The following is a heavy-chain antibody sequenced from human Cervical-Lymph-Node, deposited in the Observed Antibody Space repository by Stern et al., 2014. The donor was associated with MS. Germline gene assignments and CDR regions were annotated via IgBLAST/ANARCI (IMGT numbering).Heavy chain of an antibody. CDR3: ARVSGTNSGWYEKDYYYGMDV. J-gene: IGHJ6*02. Sequence: VQLVQSGAEVKKPGSSVKVSCKASGGTFSSYTISWVRQAPGQGLEWMGRIIPILGIANYAQKFQGRVTITADKSTSTAYMELSSLRSEDTAVYYCARVSGTNSGWYEKDYYYGMDVWGQGTTVTVSS. CDR2: IIPILGIA. CDR1: GGTFSSYT. V-gene: IGHV1-69*09. D-gene: IGHD6-19*01.